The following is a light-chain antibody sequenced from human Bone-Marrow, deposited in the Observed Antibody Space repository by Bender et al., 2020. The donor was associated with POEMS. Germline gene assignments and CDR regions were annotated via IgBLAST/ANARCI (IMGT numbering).Light chain of an antibody. CDR2: EGT. CDR3: CSYAGSDTWV. Sequence: QSALTQPASVSGSPGQSITIPCTEASTDVGSYNLVSWYQQHPGRAPKLMIYEGTKRPSGVSDRFSGSRSGTTASLTISGLQAEDEAIYYCCSYAGSDTWVFGGGTKMTVL. CDR1: STDVGSYNL. J-gene: IGLJ3*02. V-gene: IGLV2-23*01.